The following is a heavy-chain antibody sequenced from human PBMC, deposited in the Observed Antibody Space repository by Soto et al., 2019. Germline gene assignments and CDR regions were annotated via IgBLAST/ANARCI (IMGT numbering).Heavy chain of an antibody. CDR3: ARERGDWYFDL. CDR1: GFTFSTYW. Sequence: EVQLVESGGGLVQPGGSLRLSCAASGFTFSTYWMHWVRQAPGKGLVCVSRINSDGSSTSYADSVKGRFTISRDNAKNTLYLQMNILRAEDTAVYYCARERGDWYFDLWGRGTLVTVSS. D-gene: IGHD3-10*01. J-gene: IGHJ2*01. CDR2: INSDGSST. V-gene: IGHV3-74*01.